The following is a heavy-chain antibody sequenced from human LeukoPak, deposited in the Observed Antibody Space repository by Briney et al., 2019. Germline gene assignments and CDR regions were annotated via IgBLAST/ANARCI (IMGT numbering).Heavy chain of an antibody. CDR2: ISYDGSNK. D-gene: IGHD1-26*01. CDR3: ASAPRRELLHIND. CDR1: GFTFSSYA. Sequence: GGSLRLSCAASGFTFSSYAMHWVRQAPGKGLEWVAVISYDGSNKYYADSVKGRFTISRDNSKNTLYLQMNSLRAEDTAVYYCASAPRRELLHINDWGQGTLVTVSS. V-gene: IGHV3-30-3*01. J-gene: IGHJ4*02.